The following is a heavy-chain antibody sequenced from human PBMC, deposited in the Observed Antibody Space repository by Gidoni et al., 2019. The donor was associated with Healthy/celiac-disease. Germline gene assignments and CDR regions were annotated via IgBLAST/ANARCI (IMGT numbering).Heavy chain of an antibody. V-gene: IGHV4-4*08. J-gene: IGHJ5*02. CDR2: IYSSGST. CDR1: GGSISSYY. D-gene: IGHD2-15*01. CDR3: ARSYCSGGSCYLGNWFDP. Sequence: QVQLQESGPGLGKPAETRYLTCTVAGGSISSYYWRWIRQPPGKGLDWIGYIYSSGSTNYHPSLKSRVTISVDTSKTQFSLKLSSVTAADTAVYYCARSYCSGGSCYLGNWFDPWGQGTLVTVSS.